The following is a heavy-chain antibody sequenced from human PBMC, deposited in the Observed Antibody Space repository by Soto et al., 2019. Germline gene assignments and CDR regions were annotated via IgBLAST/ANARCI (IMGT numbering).Heavy chain of an antibody. D-gene: IGHD3-22*01. J-gene: IGHJ6*02. V-gene: IGHV3-30-3*01. Sequence: GGSLRLSCAASGFTFSSYAMHWVRQAPGKGLEWVAVISYDGSNKYYADSVKGRFTISRDNSKNTLYLQMNSLRAEDTAVYYCARDPSYDSSGFAWSVDVWGQGTTVTVSS. CDR1: GFTFSSYA. CDR3: ARDPSYDSSGFAWSVDV. CDR2: ISYDGSNK.